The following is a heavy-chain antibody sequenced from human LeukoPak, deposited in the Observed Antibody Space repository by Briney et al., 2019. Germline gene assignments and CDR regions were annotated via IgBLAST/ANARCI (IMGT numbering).Heavy chain of an antibody. V-gene: IGHV3-23*01. Sequence: GGSLRLSCEASKFAFSSYAMSWVRQAAGKGPEWVSAILAGCVNTYNPDSVKGRFTISRDNSKNTLYLQMNSLRAEDTAVYYCGKNRYSGSLSPFDIWGQGTMVTVSS. J-gene: IGHJ3*02. CDR3: GKNRYSGSLSPFDI. D-gene: IGHD1-26*01. CDR2: ILAGCVNT. CDR1: KFAFSSYA.